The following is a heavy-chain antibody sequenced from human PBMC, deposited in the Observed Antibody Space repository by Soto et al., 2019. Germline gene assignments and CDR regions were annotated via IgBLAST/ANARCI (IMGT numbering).Heavy chain of an antibody. CDR3: TPSPRFLEWSFSPETNNYYYMDV. Sequence: GGSLRLSCTASGFTFGDYAMSWFRQAPGKGLEWVGFIRSKAYGGTTEYAASVKGRFTISRDDSKSIAYLQMNSLKTEDTAVYYCTPSPRFLEWSFSPETNNYYYMDVWGKGTTVTVSS. J-gene: IGHJ6*03. CDR1: GFTFGDYA. V-gene: IGHV3-49*03. D-gene: IGHD3-3*01. CDR2: IRSKAYGGTT.